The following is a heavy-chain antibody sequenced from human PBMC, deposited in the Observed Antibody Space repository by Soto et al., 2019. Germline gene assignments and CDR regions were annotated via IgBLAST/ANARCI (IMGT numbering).Heavy chain of an antibody. J-gene: IGHJ5*02. Sequence: QVRLVESGGGVVQPGRSLRLSCTASGFSFSSYAMYWFRQPPGKGLEWVAVISHDGINKHYADSVKGRVTVSRDNSTHSSDLQLNSLRGEDKAMYHCARDRYSSDYFVKGFEAWGQGTLVTVSS. CDR3: ARDRYSSDYFVKGFEA. CDR1: GFSFSSYA. D-gene: IGHD6-19*01. V-gene: IGHV3-30-3*01. CDR2: ISHDGINK.